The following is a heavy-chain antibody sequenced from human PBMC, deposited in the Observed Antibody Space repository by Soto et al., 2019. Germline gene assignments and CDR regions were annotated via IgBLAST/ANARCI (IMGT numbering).Heavy chain of an antibody. D-gene: IGHD2-15*01. CDR1: GFTFSSYG. V-gene: IGHV3-33*01. J-gene: IGHJ4*02. Sequence: QVQLVESGGGVVQPGRSLRLSCAASGFTFSSYGMHWVRQAPGKGLEWVAVIWYDGSNKYYADSVKGRFTISRDNSKNTLYLQMNSLRAEDTAVYYCARDPPEDLVVVVAAGLPDYWGQGTLVTVSS. CDR2: IWYDGSNK. CDR3: ARDPPEDLVVVVAAGLPDY.